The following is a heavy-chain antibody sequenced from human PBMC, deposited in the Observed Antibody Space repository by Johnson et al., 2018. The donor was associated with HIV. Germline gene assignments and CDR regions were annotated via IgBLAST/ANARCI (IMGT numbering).Heavy chain of an antibody. CDR3: ASDLTRITMIVVVPQAFDI. Sequence: VQLVESGGGLVQPGRSLRLSCAASGFIFDDYAMHWVRQAPGKGLEWVSGISWNSGSIGYVDSVKGRFTISRDNAKNSLYLQMNSLRAEDTAVYYCASDLTRITMIVVVPQAFDIWGQGTMVTVSS. V-gene: IGHV3-9*01. CDR2: ISWNSGSI. J-gene: IGHJ3*02. D-gene: IGHD3-22*01. CDR1: GFIFDDYA.